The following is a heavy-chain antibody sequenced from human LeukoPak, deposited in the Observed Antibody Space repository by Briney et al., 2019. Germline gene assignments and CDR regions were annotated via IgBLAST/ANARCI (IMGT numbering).Heavy chain of an antibody. V-gene: IGHV3-7*01. CDR2: IKPDGSET. D-gene: IGHD6-6*01. J-gene: IGHJ6*03. CDR3: VRARYCSSSSCYMDV. CDR1: GFTFNSYW. Sequence: QAGGSLRLSCAASGFTFNSYWMSWVRQAPGKGLEWVANIKPDGSETYYVDSVKGRFTISRDNAKNSLYLQMNSLRAEDTAVYYCVRARYCSSSSCYMDVWGKGTTTVSS.